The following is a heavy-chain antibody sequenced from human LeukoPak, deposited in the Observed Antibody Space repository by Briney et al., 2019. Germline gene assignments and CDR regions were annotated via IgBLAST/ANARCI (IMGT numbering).Heavy chain of an antibody. CDR1: GFTLSSYA. J-gene: IGHJ4*02. CDR2: ISGSGGST. CDR3: AKEMDQVVAATPIDY. D-gene: IGHD2-15*01. V-gene: IGHV3-23*01. Sequence: GGSLRLSCAASGFTLSSYAMSWVRQAPGKGLEWVSAISGSGGSTYYADSVKGRFTISRDNSKNTLYLQMNSLRAEDTAVYYCAKEMDQVVAATPIDYWGQGTLVTVSS.